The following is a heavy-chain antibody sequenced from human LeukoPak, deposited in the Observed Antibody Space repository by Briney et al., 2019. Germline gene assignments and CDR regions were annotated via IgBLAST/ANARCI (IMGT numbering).Heavy chain of an antibody. CDR3: ARGWFDY. V-gene: IGHV3-48*03. Sequence: GGSLRLSCAASGFTFSSHEMNWVRQAPGKGLEWVSYISNSGDTIYYADSVKGRFTISRDNAKNSLYLQMNSLRAEDTAIYYCARGWFDYWGQGTLVTVSS. CDR2: ISNSGDTI. J-gene: IGHJ4*02. CDR1: GFTFSSHE.